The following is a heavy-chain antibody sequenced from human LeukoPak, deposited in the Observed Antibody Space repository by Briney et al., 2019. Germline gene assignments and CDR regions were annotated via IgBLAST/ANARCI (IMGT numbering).Heavy chain of an antibody. J-gene: IGHJ4*02. V-gene: IGHV4-61*08. D-gene: IGHD3-22*01. Sequence: SETLSLTCTVSGGSISSGDYYWSWLRQPPGKGLEWIGYIYCSGSTNYNPSLKSRVTISVDTSKNQFSLKLSSVTAADTAVYYCASGGSYDSSGYPDYYFDYWGQGTLVTVSS. CDR2: IYCSGST. CDR1: GGSISSGDYY. CDR3: ASGGSYDSSGYPDYYFDY.